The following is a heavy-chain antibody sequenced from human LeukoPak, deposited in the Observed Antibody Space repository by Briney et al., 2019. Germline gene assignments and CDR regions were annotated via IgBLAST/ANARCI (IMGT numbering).Heavy chain of an antibody. CDR1: GFTFSNYG. CDR2: IYSGGST. V-gene: IGHV3-NL1*01. J-gene: IGHJ4*02. CDR3: ASQTTVKYYFDY. D-gene: IGHD4-17*01. Sequence: GGSLRLSCAASGFTFSNYGMHWVRQAPGKGLEWVSVIYSGGSTYYADSVKGRFTISRDNSKNTLYLQLNSLRGEDTAVYYCASQTTVKYYFDYWGQGTLVTVSS.